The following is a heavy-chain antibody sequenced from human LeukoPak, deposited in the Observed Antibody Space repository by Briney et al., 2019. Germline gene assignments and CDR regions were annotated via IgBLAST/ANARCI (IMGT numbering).Heavy chain of an antibody. CDR1: GFTVSSNY. D-gene: IGHD1-26*01. J-gene: IGHJ4*02. CDR2: VYSGGST. V-gene: IGHV3-66*01. CDR3: AREGRGSYYFDY. Sequence: GGSLRLSCAATGFTVSSNYISRVRQAPGKGLEWVSVVYSGGSTFYADSVKGRFTISRDNSKNTLYLQVNSLRVEDTAVYYCAREGRGSYYFDYWGQGTLVTVSS.